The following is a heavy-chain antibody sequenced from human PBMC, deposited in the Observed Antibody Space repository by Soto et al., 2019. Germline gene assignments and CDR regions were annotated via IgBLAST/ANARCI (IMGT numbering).Heavy chain of an antibody. CDR2: INPNSGGT. V-gene: IGHV1-2*04. J-gene: IGHJ5*02. Sequence: GASVKVSCKASGYTFTGYYMHWVRQAPGQGLEWMGWINPNSGGTNYAQKFQGWVTMTRDTSISTAYMELSRLRSDDTAVYYCALSPPNYYDSSGFWFDPWGQGTLVTVSS. CDR1: GYTFTGYY. D-gene: IGHD3-22*01. CDR3: ALSPPNYYDSSGFWFDP.